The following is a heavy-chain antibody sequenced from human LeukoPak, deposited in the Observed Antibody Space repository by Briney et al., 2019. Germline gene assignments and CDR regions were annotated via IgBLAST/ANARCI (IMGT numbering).Heavy chain of an antibody. D-gene: IGHD1-14*01. CDR2: TYYRSKWYN. CDR1: GDSVSSNNCA. V-gene: IGHV6-1*01. Sequence: SQTLSLTCAISGDSVSSNNCAWNWIRQSPSRGLEWLGRTYYRSKWYNDYAESLISRITISPVTSKNQFSLQLFSVTPEDTAVFYCARDVGTTCWHTFDYWGQGTLVTVPS. J-gene: IGHJ4*02. CDR3: ARDVGTTCWHTFDY.